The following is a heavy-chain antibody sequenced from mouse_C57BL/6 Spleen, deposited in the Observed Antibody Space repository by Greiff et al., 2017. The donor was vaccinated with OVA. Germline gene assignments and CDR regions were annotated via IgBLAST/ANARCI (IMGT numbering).Heavy chain of an antibody. CDR2: IYPGDGDT. CDR1: GYAFSSYW. D-gene: IGHD1-1*01. Sequence: QVQLQQSGAELVKPGASVKISCKASGYAFSSYWMNWVKQRPGKGLEWIGQIYPGDGDTNYNGKFKGKATLTADKSSSTAYMQLSSLTSEDSAVYFCARDNYYGSRGAMDYWGQGTSVTVSS. V-gene: IGHV1-80*01. CDR3: ARDNYYGSRGAMDY. J-gene: IGHJ4*01.